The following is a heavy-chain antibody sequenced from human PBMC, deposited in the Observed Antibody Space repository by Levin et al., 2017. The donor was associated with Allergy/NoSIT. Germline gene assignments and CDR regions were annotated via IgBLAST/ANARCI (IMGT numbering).Heavy chain of an antibody. CDR2: IYSGGST. Sequence: GGSLRLSCAASGFTVSSNYMSWVRQAPGKGLEWVAVIYSGGSTYYADSVKGRFTISRDNSKNTLYLQMNSLGAEDTAVYYCARGGYSYGYADYWGQGTLVTVSS. D-gene: IGHD5-18*01. CDR3: ARGGYSYGYADY. CDR1: GFTVSSNY. J-gene: IGHJ4*02. V-gene: IGHV3-53*01.